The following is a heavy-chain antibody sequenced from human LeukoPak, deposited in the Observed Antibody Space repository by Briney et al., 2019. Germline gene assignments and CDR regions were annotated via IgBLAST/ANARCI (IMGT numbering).Heavy chain of an antibody. CDR3: ARSRGYYYDSSGYSDY. J-gene: IGHJ4*02. V-gene: IGHV1-2*02. D-gene: IGHD3-22*01. CDR2: INPNSGGT. Sequence: ASVKVSCKASGYTFTGYYMHWVRQAPGQGLEWMGWINPNSGGTNYAQKFQGRVTMTRDTSISTAYMELSRLRSDDTAVYYCARSRGYYYDSSGYSDYWGQGTLVTIS. CDR1: GYTFTGYY.